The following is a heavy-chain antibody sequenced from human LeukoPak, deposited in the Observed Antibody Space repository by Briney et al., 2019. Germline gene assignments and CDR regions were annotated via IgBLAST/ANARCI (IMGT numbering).Heavy chain of an antibody. V-gene: IGHV3-48*02. Sequence: GGSRKLPLPPPGSPFISYTRTWVRQPQGKGLEGFSYFSSSSSTIYYADSVKGRFTISRDNAKNSLYLQMNSLRDEDTAVYYCARVSTKMGYYGMDVWGQGTTVTVSS. CDR1: GSPFISYT. CDR2: FSSSSSTI. D-gene: IGHD5-24*01. CDR3: ARVSTKMGYYGMDV. J-gene: IGHJ6*02.